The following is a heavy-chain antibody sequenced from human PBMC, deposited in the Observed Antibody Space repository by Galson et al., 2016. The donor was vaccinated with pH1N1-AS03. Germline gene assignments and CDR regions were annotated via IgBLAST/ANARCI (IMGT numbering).Heavy chain of an antibody. J-gene: IGHJ4*02. D-gene: IGHD2-15*01. CDR1: GFTFSIYA. CDR2: IPGDVSIT. V-gene: IGHV3-74*01. CDR3: ARSTEGRFDC. Sequence: SLRLSCAASGFTFSIYAMHWVRQPPGGGLVWVSRIPGDVSITNYTDSVKGRFTISRDNDKNTLYLQMNGLRAEDTAVYYCARSTEGRFDCWGQGILVTVSS.